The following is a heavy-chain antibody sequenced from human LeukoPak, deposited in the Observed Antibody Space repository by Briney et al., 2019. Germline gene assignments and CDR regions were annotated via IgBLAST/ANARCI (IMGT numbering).Heavy chain of an antibody. CDR2: LYYTGST. CDR1: GDSLSTYY. V-gene: IGHV4-59*08. D-gene: IGHD2-2*01. CDR3: AGGPTSSFDY. Sequence: PSETLSLTCTVSGDSLSTYYWSWIRQPPGKGLEWIGYLYYTGSTNYNPSLKSRVTISVDRSKKQFSLKVSSVTAADTAVYYCAGGPTSSFDYWGQGTLVTVSS. J-gene: IGHJ4*02.